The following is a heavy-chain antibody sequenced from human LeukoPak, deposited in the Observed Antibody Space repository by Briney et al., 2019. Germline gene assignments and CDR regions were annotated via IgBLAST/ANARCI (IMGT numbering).Heavy chain of an antibody. CDR1: GYTFTGYY. J-gene: IGHJ4*02. CDR3: ARGNYYDSSGYLAD. D-gene: IGHD3-22*01. CDR2: INPNSGGT. Sequence: ASVKVSCKASGYTFTGYYMHWVRQAPGQGLEWMGWINPNSGGTNYAQKFQGRVTMTRDTSTSTVYMELSSLRSEDTAVYYCARGNYYDSSGYLADWGQGTLVTVSS. V-gene: IGHV1-2*02.